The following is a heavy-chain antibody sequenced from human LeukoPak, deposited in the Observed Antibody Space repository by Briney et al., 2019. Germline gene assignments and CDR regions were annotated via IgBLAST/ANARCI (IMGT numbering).Heavy chain of an antibody. J-gene: IGHJ5*02. CDR1: GVTVSTNY. CDR2: IYADGGGGGT. CDR3: SRDRSRGYSFT. D-gene: IGHD5-12*01. V-gene: IGHV3-53*01. Sequence: GGALRLSCAVSGVTVSTNYMGWVRQAPGKGLEWVSVIYADGGGGGTYYADSVKGRFTISRDNSRNTLYLQISNLRADDTAMYYCSRDRSRGYSFTWGQGTLVTVS.